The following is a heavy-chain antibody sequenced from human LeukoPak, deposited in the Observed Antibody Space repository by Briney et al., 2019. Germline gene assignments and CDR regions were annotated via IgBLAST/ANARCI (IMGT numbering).Heavy chain of an antibody. D-gene: IGHD2/OR15-2a*01. CDR3: VRTYFDWYFDL. Sequence: GGSLRLSCAVSGFSFSSFWMNWVRQAPGKGLGLVANTNQDGSEKYYVDSVKGRFTIARDNSKNYLYLQRNRLRAAAPAYYVCVRTYFDWYFDLWGPGTLVSVSS. CDR2: TNQDGSEK. V-gene: IGHV3-7*01. J-gene: IGHJ2*01. CDR1: GFSFSSFW.